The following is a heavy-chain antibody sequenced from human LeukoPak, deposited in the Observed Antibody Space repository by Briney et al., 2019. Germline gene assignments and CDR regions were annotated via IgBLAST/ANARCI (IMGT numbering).Heavy chain of an antibody. D-gene: IGHD3-9*01. CDR1: GYSISSGYY. Sequence: PSETLSLTCTVSGYSISSGYYWGWIRQPPGKGLEWIGSIYYSGSTYYNPSLKSRATISVDTSKNQFSLKLSSVTAADTAVYYCARLRYFDWLLWPSGFDYWGQGTLVTVSS. CDR2: IYYSGST. CDR3: ARLRYFDWLLWPSGFDY. J-gene: IGHJ4*02. V-gene: IGHV4-38-2*02.